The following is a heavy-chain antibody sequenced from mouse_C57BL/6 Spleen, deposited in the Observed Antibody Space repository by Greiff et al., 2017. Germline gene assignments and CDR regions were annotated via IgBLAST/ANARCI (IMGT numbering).Heavy chain of an antibody. D-gene: IGHD1-1*02. CDR1: GYTFTDYY. Sequence: VQLQQSGAELVRPGASVKLSCKASGYTFTDYYINWVKQRPGQGLEWIARIYPGSGNTYYNEKFKCKTTLTAETSSSTAYMQLSSLTSEDSAVYFCARGNYDFAMDYWGQGTSVTVSS. V-gene: IGHV1-76*01. J-gene: IGHJ4*01. CDR2: IYPGSGNT. CDR3: ARGNYDFAMDY.